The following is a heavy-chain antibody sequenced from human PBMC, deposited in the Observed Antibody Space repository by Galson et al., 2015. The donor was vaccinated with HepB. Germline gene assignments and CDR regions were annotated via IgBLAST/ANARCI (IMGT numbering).Heavy chain of an antibody. CDR3: ARSYDNSGWLYYFDS. Sequence: SVKVSCKASGGTSSDYTITWVRQAPGQGLEWMGGIIPVYGTSHYAQNFQARLTFSADASTGTAYMELSNLRSDDTGMYFCARSYDNSGWLYYFDSWGQGTLVTVSS. CDR1: GGTSSDYT. V-gene: IGHV1-69*13. J-gene: IGHJ4*02. CDR2: IIPVYGTS. D-gene: IGHD3-22*01.